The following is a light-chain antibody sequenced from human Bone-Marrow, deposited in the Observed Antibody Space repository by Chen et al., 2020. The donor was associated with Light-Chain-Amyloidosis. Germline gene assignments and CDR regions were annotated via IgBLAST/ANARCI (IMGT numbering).Light chain of an antibody. Sequence: NFMLTQPHSVSESPGKTVIISCTRSSGSIATNYVQWYQQRPGSSPTTVIYEDDQRPSGVPDRFCGSIGWYSTSAALALSGLKREDEADCECQCYQGSSRGVCGRGTQLTV. CDR1: SGSIATNY. J-gene: IGLJ3*02. CDR2: EDD. V-gene: IGLV6-57*01. CDR3: QCYQGSSRGV.